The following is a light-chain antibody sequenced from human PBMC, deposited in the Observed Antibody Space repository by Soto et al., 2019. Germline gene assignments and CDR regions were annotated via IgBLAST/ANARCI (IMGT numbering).Light chain of an antibody. CDR2: EVS. Sequence: QSALTQPASVSGSPGQSITISCTGTSSDVGGYNYVSWYQQHPGKAPKLMIYEVSNRPSGVSNRFSGSKSGNTASLNISGLQADDEADYYCSSYTSGSTWVFGGGTKLTVL. CDR3: SSYTSGSTWV. V-gene: IGLV2-14*01. J-gene: IGLJ3*02. CDR1: SSDVGGYNY.